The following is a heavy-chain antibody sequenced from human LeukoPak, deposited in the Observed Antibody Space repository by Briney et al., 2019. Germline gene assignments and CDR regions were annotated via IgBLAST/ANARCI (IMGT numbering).Heavy chain of an antibody. CDR1: GDTFSSYA. CDR2: IIPIFGTA. J-gene: IGHJ4*02. D-gene: IGHD4-17*01. V-gene: IGHV1-69*13. CDR3: ARDGSYGDYVFEEFYFDY. Sequence: SVKVSCKASGDTFSSYAISWVRQAPGQGLEWMGGIIPIFGTANYAQKFQGRVTITADESTSTAYMELSSLRSEDTAVYYCARDGSYGDYVFEEFYFDYWGQGTLVTVSS.